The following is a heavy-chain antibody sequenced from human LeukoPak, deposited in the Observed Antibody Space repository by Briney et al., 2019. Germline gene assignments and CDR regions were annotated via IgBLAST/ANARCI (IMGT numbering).Heavy chain of an antibody. CDR2: INSSSSTT. V-gene: IGHV3-48*04. CDR3: ARAPSGNYGYSYGMDV. Sequence: GGSLRLSCAASGFTFSTYSMNWVRQAPGKGLEWVSYINSSSSTTFYADSVKGRFTISRDDAKNSLYLQMNSLRAEDTAVYYCARAPSGNYGYSYGMDVWGPGTTVTVSS. J-gene: IGHJ6*02. D-gene: IGHD1-26*01. CDR1: GFTFSTYS.